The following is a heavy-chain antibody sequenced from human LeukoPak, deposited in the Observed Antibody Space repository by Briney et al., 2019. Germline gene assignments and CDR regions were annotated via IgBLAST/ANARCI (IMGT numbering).Heavy chain of an antibody. CDR3: ASVGVPVPAVMRADYYGMDV. Sequence: GGSLRLSCAASGFTVSSNYMSWVRQAPGKGLEWVSVIYSGGSTYYAHSVKGRFTISRDNSKNTLYLQMNSLRAEDTAVYYCASVGVPVPAVMRADYYGMDVWGQGTTVTVSS. D-gene: IGHD2-2*01. CDR1: GFTVSSNY. CDR2: IYSGGST. J-gene: IGHJ6*02. V-gene: IGHV3-66*01.